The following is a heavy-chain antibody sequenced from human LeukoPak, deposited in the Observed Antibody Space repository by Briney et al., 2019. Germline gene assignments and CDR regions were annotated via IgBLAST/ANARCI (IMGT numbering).Heavy chain of an antibody. V-gene: IGHV1-24*01. Sequence: ASVTVSFKVSGYTLTELSMHGVRQAPGKGLEWMGGFDPKDGETNYAQKFQGRVTMTEDSSTDTAYMELSSLRSEDTAVYYCATGGVNPYYDYVWGSYRYRASPERAVQHWGQGTLVTVSS. D-gene: IGHD3-16*02. CDR3: ATGGVNPYYDYVWGSYRYRASPERAVQH. CDR2: FDPKDGET. CDR1: GYTLTELS. J-gene: IGHJ1*01.